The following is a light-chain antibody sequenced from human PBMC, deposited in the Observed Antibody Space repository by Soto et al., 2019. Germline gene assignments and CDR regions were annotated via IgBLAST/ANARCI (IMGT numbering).Light chain of an antibody. Sequence: DVVMTQSPLSLPFTLGQPASISCRSIQTLVYSDGNTYLNWIQQRPGKSPRRLIYKVSNRDSGVPDTFSGSGSGTDFTLKISGVEAEYVGVYYCMQCTHWPPSFGQGTKVEIK. CDR2: KVS. CDR1: QTLVYSDGNTY. V-gene: IGKV2-30*01. CDR3: MQCTHWPPS. J-gene: IGKJ1*01.